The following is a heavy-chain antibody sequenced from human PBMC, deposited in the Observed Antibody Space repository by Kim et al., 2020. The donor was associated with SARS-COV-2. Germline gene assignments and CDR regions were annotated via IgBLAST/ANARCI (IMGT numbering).Heavy chain of an antibody. CDR1: GGSISSDSYY. J-gene: IGHJ5*02. D-gene: IGHD3-22*01. Sequence: SETLSLTCTVSGGSISSDSYYWGWIRQPPGKGLEWIGNIFYSGSTYYNPSLKSRVTISVDTSKNQFSLNLSSVTAADTAVYYCTRLDSNGFSPFDLWGEGTRVTVSS. CDR2: IFYSGST. V-gene: IGHV4-39*01. CDR3: TRLDSNGFSPFDL.